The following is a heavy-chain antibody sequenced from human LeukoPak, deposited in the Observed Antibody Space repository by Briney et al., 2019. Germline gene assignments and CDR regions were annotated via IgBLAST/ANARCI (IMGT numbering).Heavy chain of an antibody. D-gene: IGHD4-23*01. Sequence: GRSLRLSCAASGFSFGDYAMHWVRQAPGKGLEWVSAISGSGGSTYYADSVKGRFTISRDNSKNTLYLQMNSLRVEDTAIYYCAKVLYGSNPGGSDYWGQGTLVTVSS. CDR1: GFSFGDYA. CDR3: AKVLYGSNPGGSDY. J-gene: IGHJ4*02. CDR2: ISGSGGST. V-gene: IGHV3-23*01.